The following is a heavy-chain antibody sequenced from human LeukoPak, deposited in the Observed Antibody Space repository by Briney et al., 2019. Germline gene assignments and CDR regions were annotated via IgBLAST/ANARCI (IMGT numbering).Heavy chain of an antibody. J-gene: IGHJ4*02. D-gene: IGHD6-13*01. Sequence: ASVXXXCKASGYTFTSYGISWVRQAPGQGREWMGRISAYNGNTNYAQKLQGRVTMTTHTSTSTAYMELRSLRSDDTAVYYCARCMPAGTPFDYWGQGTLVTVSS. CDR2: ISAYNGNT. CDR3: ARCMPAGTPFDY. V-gene: IGHV1-18*01. CDR1: GYTFTSYG.